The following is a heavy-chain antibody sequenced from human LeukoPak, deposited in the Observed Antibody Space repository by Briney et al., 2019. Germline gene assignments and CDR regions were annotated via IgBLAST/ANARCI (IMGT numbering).Heavy chain of an antibody. CDR3: AKDVQVAGYYYYYGMDV. Sequence: GGSLRLSCAASGFTFSSYAMHWVRQAPGKGLEYVSAISSNGGSTYYANSVKGRFTISRDNSKNTLYLQMNSLRAEDTAVYYCAKDVQVAGYYYYYGMDVWGQGTPVPVSS. D-gene: IGHD6-19*01. J-gene: IGHJ6*02. V-gene: IGHV3-64*01. CDR1: GFTFSSYA. CDR2: ISSNGGST.